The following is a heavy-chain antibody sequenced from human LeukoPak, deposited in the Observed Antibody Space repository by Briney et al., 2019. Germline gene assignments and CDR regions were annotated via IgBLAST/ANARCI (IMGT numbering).Heavy chain of an antibody. Sequence: GESLKISCKGSGYSFTSYWTGWVRQMPGKGLEWMGIIYLGDSDTRYSPSFQGQVTISADKSISTAYLQWSSLKASDTAMYYCARLVGEGATRGEGFDYWGQGTLVTVSS. CDR3: ARLVGEGATRGEGFDY. J-gene: IGHJ4*02. D-gene: IGHD1-26*01. CDR2: IYLGDSDT. V-gene: IGHV5-51*01. CDR1: GYSFTSYW.